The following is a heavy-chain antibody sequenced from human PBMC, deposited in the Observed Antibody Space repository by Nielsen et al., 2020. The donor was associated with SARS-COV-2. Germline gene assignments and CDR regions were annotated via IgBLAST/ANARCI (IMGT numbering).Heavy chain of an antibody. J-gene: IGHJ6*02. CDR3: ARGDRSVAGDYYYYYGMDV. CDR2: ISSSSSYI. D-gene: IGHD6-19*01. Sequence: VRQAPGQGLEWVSSISSSSSYIYYADSVKGRFTISRDNAKNSLYLQMNSLRAEDTAVYYCARGDRSVAGDYYYYYGMDVWGQGTTVTVSS. V-gene: IGHV3-21*01.